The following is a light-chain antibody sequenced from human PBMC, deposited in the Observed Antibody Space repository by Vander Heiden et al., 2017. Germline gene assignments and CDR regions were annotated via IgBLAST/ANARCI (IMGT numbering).Light chain of an antibody. J-gene: IGKJ4*01. Sequence: AIRMTQSPSSFSASTGDRVTITCRASQGISSYLAWYQQKPGKAPKLLIYAASTLQSGVPSRFSGSGSGTDFTLTISCLQSEGFATYYCQQYYSYPPLTFGGGTKVEIK. CDR1: QGISSY. CDR3: QQYYSYPPLT. CDR2: AAS. V-gene: IGKV1-8*01.